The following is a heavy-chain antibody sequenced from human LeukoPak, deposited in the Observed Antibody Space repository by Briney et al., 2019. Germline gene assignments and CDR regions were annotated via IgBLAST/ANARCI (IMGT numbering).Heavy chain of an antibody. Sequence: PGGSLRLSCAASGFTFSSYAMSWVRQAPGKGLEWVSAISGSGGSTYYADSVKGRFTISRDNSKNTLYLQMNSLRAEDTAVYYCAKARDIVVVVAASGDWGQGTLVTVSS. D-gene: IGHD2-15*01. J-gene: IGHJ4*02. V-gene: IGHV3-23*01. CDR1: GFTFSSYA. CDR3: AKARDIVVVVAASGD. CDR2: ISGSGGST.